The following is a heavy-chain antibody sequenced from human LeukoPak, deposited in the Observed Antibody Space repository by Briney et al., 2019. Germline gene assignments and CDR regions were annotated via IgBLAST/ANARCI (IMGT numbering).Heavy chain of an antibody. Sequence: GGSLRLSCAASGFTFSSYSMNWVRQAPGKGLEWVSGISCTGGSTNYADSVKGRFTISRDNSKNTLYLQNNSLRDDDTAVYYFANPQLDFCGSSGHRRWYFDLWGRGTLVTVSS. CDR3: ANPQLDFCGSSGHRRWYFDL. CDR1: GFTFSSYS. V-gene: IGHV3-23*01. CDR2: ISCTGGST. J-gene: IGHJ2*01. D-gene: IGHD3-22*01.